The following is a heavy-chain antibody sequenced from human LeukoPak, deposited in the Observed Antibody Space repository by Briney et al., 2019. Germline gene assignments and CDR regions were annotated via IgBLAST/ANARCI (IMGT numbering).Heavy chain of an antibody. CDR2: IYYSGST. CDR1: SGSVSSSSYY. D-gene: IGHD2-21*02. CDR3: ASQPGGVTNYFDY. Sequence: SETLSLTCTVSSGSVSSSSYYWGWIRQPPGKGLEWIGSIYYSGSTYYNPSLKSRVTISVDTSKNQFSLELSSVTAADTAVYYCASQPGGVTNYFDYWGQGTLVTVSS. V-gene: IGHV4-39*01. J-gene: IGHJ4*02.